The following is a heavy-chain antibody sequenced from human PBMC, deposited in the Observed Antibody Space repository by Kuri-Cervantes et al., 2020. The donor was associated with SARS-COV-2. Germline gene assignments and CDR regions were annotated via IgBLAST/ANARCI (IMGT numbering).Heavy chain of an antibody. CDR1: GFTFSSYG. CDR2: IRYDGSNK. Sequence: GESLKISCAASGFTFSSYGMHWVRQAPGKGLEWVAFIRYDGSNKYYADSVKGRFTISRDNSKNTLYLQMNSLRAEDTAVYYCAKDPYYYGSGSYYIAAAGTVSYGMDVWGQGTTVTVSS. V-gene: IGHV3-30*02. J-gene: IGHJ6*02. D-gene: IGHD3-10*01. CDR3: AKDPYYYGSGSYYIAAAGTVSYGMDV.